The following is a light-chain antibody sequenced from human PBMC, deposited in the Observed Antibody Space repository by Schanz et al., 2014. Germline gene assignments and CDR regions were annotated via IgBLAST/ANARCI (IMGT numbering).Light chain of an antibody. CDR1: QSVSHNY. CDR2: TAS. V-gene: IGKV3D-20*02. CDR3: QQRSNSYT. J-gene: IGKJ2*01. Sequence: EIVLTQFPGTLSLSPGERATLSCRASQSVSHNYLAWYQQKPGQAPRLLIYTASTRATGIPDRFSGSGSGTDFTLTISSLEPEDFALYYCQQRSNSYTFGQGTTLEIK.